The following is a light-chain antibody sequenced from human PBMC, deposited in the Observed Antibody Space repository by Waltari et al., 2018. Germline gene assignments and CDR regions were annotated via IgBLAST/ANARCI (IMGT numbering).Light chain of an antibody. CDR2: AAS. CDR3: QQLSIYPYT. Sequence: IQLTQSPSSLSASAGDRVTITCRASKGISSNLAWYQQKPGKAPELLIFAASTLQSGVPSRFSGSGSGTDFTLTISSLQPEDFATYYCQQLSIYPYTFGQGTKLEIE. CDR1: KGISSN. J-gene: IGKJ2*01. V-gene: IGKV1-9*01.